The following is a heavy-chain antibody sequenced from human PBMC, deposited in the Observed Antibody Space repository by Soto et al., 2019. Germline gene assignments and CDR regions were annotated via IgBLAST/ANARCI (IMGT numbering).Heavy chain of an antibody. Sequence: PGRSLRLSCAASGFIFSNYAMNWVRQAPGKGLEWVSGLSGSGGSTYYADSVKGRFTISRDNSKNTLYLQMNSLRAEDTAVHYCAKDGYYDILTGYYNNFDYCGQGTLVTVSS. J-gene: IGHJ4*02. D-gene: IGHD3-9*01. CDR2: LSGSGGST. CDR3: AKDGYYDILTGYYNNFDY. V-gene: IGHV3-23*01. CDR1: GFIFSNYA.